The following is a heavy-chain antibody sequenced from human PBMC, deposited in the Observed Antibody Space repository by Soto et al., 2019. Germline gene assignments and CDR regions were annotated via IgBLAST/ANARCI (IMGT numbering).Heavy chain of an antibody. CDR2: IYDSGSI. D-gene: IGHD3-22*01. J-gene: IGHJ4*02. V-gene: IGHV4-30-2*01. CDR1: GGSISSAGYS. CDR3: ARAVGYDSSGYYLGHFDY. Sequence: SETLSLTCAVSGGSISSAGYSWNWIRQPRGKGLERIGYIYDSGSIYYNPSLKRRVTLSVYMSKNQFSLKLRSVTAADTAVYYCARAVGYDSSGYYLGHFDYWGQGTLVTVSS.